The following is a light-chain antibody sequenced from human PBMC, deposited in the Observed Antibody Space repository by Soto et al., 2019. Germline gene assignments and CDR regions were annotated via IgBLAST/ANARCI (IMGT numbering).Light chain of an antibody. V-gene: IGKV3-20*01. CDR3: QQYGSSPALT. Sequence: EIVLTQSPGTLSLSPGERATLSCRASQSVSSSYLAWYQQKPGQSPRLLIYSASSRATGIPDRFSGSGSGTDFTLTISRLEPEDFEVYYCQQYGSSPALTFGGGTKVDIK. J-gene: IGKJ4*01. CDR1: QSVSSSY. CDR2: SAS.